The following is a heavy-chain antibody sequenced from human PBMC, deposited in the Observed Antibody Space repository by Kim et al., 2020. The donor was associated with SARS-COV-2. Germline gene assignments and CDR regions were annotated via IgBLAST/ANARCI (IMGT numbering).Heavy chain of an antibody. Sequence: PSLKSRVTISVDTSKNQFSLKLSSVTAADTAVYYCARERAYGGYRARHDAVELWGRGTMVTVSS. CDR3: ARERAYGGYRARHDAVEL. V-gene: IGHV4-31*02. J-gene: IGHJ3*01. D-gene: IGHD5-12*01.